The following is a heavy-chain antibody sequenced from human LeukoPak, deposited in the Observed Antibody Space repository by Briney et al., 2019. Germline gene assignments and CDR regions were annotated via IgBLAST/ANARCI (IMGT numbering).Heavy chain of an antibody. V-gene: IGHV3-53*01. CDR2: IYGGGRT. CDR1: GFTFSSYA. CDR3: ARVYYGSGSLHYYYYYMDV. Sequence: GGSLRLSCAASGFTFSSYAMSWVRQAPGKGLEWVSVIYGGGRTYYAVSVKGRFIISRDNSKNTLYLQMNSLRAEDTAMYYCARVYYGSGSLHYYYYYMDVWGKGTAVTISS. J-gene: IGHJ6*03. D-gene: IGHD3-10*01.